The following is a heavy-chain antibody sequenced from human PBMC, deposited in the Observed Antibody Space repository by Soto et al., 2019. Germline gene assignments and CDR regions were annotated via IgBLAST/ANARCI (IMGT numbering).Heavy chain of an antibody. D-gene: IGHD3-10*01. CDR2: INHSGST. CDR1: GGSFSGYY. Sequence: QVQLQQWGAGLLKPSETLSLTCAVYGGSFSGYYWSWIRQPPGKGLEWIGEINHSGSTNYNPSLKSRVTISVDTSKHQSSLKLSSVTAADTAVYYCARVGIGWFDPWGQGTLVTVSS. V-gene: IGHV4-34*01. CDR3: ARVGIGWFDP. J-gene: IGHJ5*02.